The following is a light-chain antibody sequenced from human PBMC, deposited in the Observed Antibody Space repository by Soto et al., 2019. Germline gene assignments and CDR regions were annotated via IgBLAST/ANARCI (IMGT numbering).Light chain of an antibody. CDR2: EVS. Sequence: QSVFTQPASVSGSPGQSITISCTGTSSDVGSYNLVSWYQQHPGKAPKLMIYEVSKRPSGVSNRFSGSKSGNTASLTISGLQAEDEADYYCCSYAGSSTFYVFGTGTKVTVL. J-gene: IGLJ1*01. V-gene: IGLV2-23*02. CDR1: SSDVGSYNL. CDR3: CSYAGSSTFYV.